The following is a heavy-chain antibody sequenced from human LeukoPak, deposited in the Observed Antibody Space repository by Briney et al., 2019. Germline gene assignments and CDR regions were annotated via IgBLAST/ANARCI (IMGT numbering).Heavy chain of an antibody. D-gene: IGHD6-19*01. J-gene: IGHJ4*02. CDR1: GFTFSSYA. V-gene: IGHV3-30-3*01. CDR2: ISYDGSNK. CDR3: ASGSSGWYSGIDY. Sequence: GGSLRLSCAASGFTFSSYAMHWVRQAPGKGLEWVAVISYDGSNKYYADSVKGRFTISRDNSKNTLYLQMNSLGAEDTAVYYCASGSSGWYSGIDYWGQGTLVTVSS.